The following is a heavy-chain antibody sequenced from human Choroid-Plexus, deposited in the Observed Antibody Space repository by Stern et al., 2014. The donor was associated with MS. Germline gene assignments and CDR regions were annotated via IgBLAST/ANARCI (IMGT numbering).Heavy chain of an antibody. J-gene: IGHJ5*02. Sequence: VQLESGGGVVQPGRPLRLSCVASGFTFGSCAMHWVRQAPGKGLEWVGGVSHDGSYKYYADSVKGRFTISRDNSQNTLYMQMSSLRPEDTAVYYCAKDRQYLTYFFDHWGQGSLVTVSS. CDR2: VSHDGSYK. CDR3: AKDRQYLTYFFDH. V-gene: IGHV3-30*18. CDR1: GFTFGSCA. D-gene: IGHD2/OR15-2a*01.